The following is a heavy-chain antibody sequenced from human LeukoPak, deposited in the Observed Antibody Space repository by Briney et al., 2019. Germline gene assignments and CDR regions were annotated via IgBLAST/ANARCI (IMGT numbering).Heavy chain of an antibody. CDR1: SGSISSYY. D-gene: IGHD3-22*01. Sequence: SETLSLTCNVASGSISSYYWSWVRPPPGQGRAWFGYIYYSGSTNYNPSLKSRVTISVDTSKNQFSLKLSSVTAADTAVYYCARIGYFGYYYGMDVWGQGTTVTVSS. J-gene: IGHJ6*02. V-gene: IGHV4-59*01. CDR2: IYYSGST. CDR3: ARIGYFGYYYGMDV.